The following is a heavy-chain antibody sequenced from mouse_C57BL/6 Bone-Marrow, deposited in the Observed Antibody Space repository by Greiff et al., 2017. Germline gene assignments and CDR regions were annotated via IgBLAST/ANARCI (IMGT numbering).Heavy chain of an antibody. CDR3: ARSEGITTVGFDV. V-gene: IGHV1-81*01. J-gene: IGHJ1*03. Sequence: VQLQESGAELARPGASVKLSCKASGYTFTSYGISWVKQRTGQGLEWIGEIYPRSGNTYYNEQFKGKATLTADKSSSTAYMELRSLTSEDSAVYFCARSEGITTVGFDVWGTGTTVTVSS. CDR2: IYPRSGNT. D-gene: IGHD1-1*01. CDR1: GYTFTSYG.